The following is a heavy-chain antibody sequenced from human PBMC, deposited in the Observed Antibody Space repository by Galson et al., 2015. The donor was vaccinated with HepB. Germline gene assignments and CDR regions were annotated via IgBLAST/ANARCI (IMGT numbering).Heavy chain of an antibody. Sequence: SLRLSCAASRFTFSSYGMHWVRQAPGKGLEWVAFIRFDGSNEYYVDSVRGRFTVSRDNSKNTLYLQMNSLRAEDTAIYYCAKDSGWPRGYFEYWGQGTLVTVSS. D-gene: IGHD6-19*01. CDR2: IRFDGSNE. CDR1: RFTFSSYG. J-gene: IGHJ4*02. CDR3: AKDSGWPRGYFEY. V-gene: IGHV3-30*02.